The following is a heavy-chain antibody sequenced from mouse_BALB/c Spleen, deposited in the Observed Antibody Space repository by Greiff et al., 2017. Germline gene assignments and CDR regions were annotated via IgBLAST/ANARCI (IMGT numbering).Heavy chain of an antibody. V-gene: IGHV5-12-1*01. CDR1: GFAFSSYD. CDR2: ISSGGGST. D-gene: IGHD2-4*01. CDR3: ARRGLRRGGTFDY. Sequence: EVQVVESGGGLVKPGGSLKLSCAASGFAFSSYDMSWVRQTPEKRLEWVAYISSGGGSTYYPDTVKGRFTISRDNAKNTLYLQMSSLKSEDTAMYYCARRGLRRGGTFDYWGQGTTLTVSS. J-gene: IGHJ2*01.